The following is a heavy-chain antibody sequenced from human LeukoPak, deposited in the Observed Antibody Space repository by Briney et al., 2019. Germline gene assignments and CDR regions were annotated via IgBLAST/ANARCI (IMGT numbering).Heavy chain of an antibody. V-gene: IGHV4-59*01. Sequence: PSETLSLTCTVSGGSISSYYWSWIRQPPGKGLEWLGYIYYSVSTNYNPSLKSRVTISEEPSKNQFSLKLSSVTAADTAVYYCARTTEGYCRGRSCYSYYYYMDVWGKGTTVTVSS. CDR2: IYYSVST. D-gene: IGHD2-15*01. CDR1: GGSISSYY. J-gene: IGHJ6*03. CDR3: ARTTEGYCRGRSCYSYYYYMDV.